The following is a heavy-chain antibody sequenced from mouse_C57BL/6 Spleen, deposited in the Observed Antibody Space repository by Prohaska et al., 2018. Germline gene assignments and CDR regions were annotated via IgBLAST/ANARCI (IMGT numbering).Heavy chain of an antibody. V-gene: IGHV1-50*01. J-gene: IGHJ2*01. CDR2: IDPSDSYT. CDR3: ASRGSSPLDY. CDR1: GYTFTSYW. Sequence: QVQLQQPGAELVKPGASVKLSCKASGYTFTSYWMQWVKQRPGQGLEWIGEIDPSDSYTNYNQKFKGKATLTVDTSSSTAYMQLSSLTSEDSAVYYCASRGSSPLDYWGQGTTLTVSS. D-gene: IGHD1-1*01.